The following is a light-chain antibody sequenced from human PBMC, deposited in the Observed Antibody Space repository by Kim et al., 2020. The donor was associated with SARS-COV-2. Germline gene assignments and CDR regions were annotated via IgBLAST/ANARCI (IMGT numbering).Light chain of an antibody. CDR3: QKYGSSPIT. CDR1: QSVNSNY. CDR2: AAS. V-gene: IGKV3-20*01. J-gene: IGKJ1*01. Sequence: EIVLTQSPGTLSLSPGERATLSCRASQSVNSNYSAWYQQKPGQAPMLLIYAASSRATGIPDRFSGSGSGTDFTLTISRLEAEDLAVYYCQKYGSSPITFGQEAKVGIK.